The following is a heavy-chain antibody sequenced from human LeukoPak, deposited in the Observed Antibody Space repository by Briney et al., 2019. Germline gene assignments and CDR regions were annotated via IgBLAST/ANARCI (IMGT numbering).Heavy chain of an antibody. Sequence: ASVKVSCKASGYTFTRYDINWVRQATGQGLEWMGWMSPNSGNTGYAQKFQGRVTMTRNTSISTAYMEMSSRRSEDTAVYSCARAFYYDSSGYYYHFDYWGQGTLVTVSS. CDR3: ARAFYYDSSGYYYHFDY. CDR1: GYTFTRYD. V-gene: IGHV1-8*01. CDR2: MSPNSGNT. D-gene: IGHD3-22*01. J-gene: IGHJ4*02.